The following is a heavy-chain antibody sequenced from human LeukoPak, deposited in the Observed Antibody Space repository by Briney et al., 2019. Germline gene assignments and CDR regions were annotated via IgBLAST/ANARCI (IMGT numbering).Heavy chain of an antibody. CDR2: ISSSSSYI. CDR3: AREDILTGYYY. Sequence: GGSLRLSCAASGFTFSSYSMNWVRQAPGKGLEWVSSISSSSSYIYYADSVKGRFTISRDNAKDSLYLQMNSLRAEDTAVYYCAREDILTGYYYWGQGTLVTVSS. D-gene: IGHD3-9*01. J-gene: IGHJ4*02. CDR1: GFTFSSYS. V-gene: IGHV3-21*01.